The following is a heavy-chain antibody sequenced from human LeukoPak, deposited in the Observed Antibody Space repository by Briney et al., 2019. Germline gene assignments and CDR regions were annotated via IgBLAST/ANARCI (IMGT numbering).Heavy chain of an antibody. J-gene: IGHJ4*02. CDR1: GYTFTSYG. D-gene: IGHD6-13*01. CDR3: ARDLKGTAAAYDY. V-gene: IGHV1-18*01. CDR2: ISAFNGNT. Sequence: ASVKVSCKASGYTFTSYGISWVRQAPGQGLEWMGWISAFNGNTNYAQKLQGRVTMTTDTSTRTAYMEVRSLRSDDTAVYYCARDLKGTAAAYDYWGQGTLVTVFS.